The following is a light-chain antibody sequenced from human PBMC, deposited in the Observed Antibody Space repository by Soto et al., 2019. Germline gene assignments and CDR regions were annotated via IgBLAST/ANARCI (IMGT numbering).Light chain of an antibody. CDR3: NSYTSRYTFV. Sequence: VLTQPASVSGSPGQSITISCTGTSNDVGGYNYVSWYQQHPGKAPKLMIYEVNNRPSEVSNRFSGSKSGNTASLTISGLQPADEADYYCNSYTSRYTFVLGTGTKVTVL. CDR2: EVN. J-gene: IGLJ1*01. CDR1: SNDVGGYNY. V-gene: IGLV2-14*01.